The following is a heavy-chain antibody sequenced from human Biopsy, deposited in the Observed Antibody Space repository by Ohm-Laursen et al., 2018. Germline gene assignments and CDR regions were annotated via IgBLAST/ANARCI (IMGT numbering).Heavy chain of an antibody. CDR2: ISWSSDSI. Sequence: RSLRLSCTASGFGFDNTGMHWVRQGPGKGLEWVAGISWSSDSITYAKSVTGRFTISRDNGENSLYLQMNSLRPEDTALYYCTKNTQWEGSGYLDAFHIWGHGAMVTVSS. V-gene: IGHV3-9*01. CDR3: TKNTQWEGSGYLDAFHI. CDR1: GFGFDNTG. D-gene: IGHD3-22*01. J-gene: IGHJ3*02.